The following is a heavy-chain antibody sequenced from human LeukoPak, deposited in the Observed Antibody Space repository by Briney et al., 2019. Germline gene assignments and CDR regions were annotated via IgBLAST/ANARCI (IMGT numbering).Heavy chain of an antibody. J-gene: IGHJ6*02. CDR1: GFTFSRYD. D-gene: IGHD6-13*01. Sequence: PGGSLRLSCVVSGFTFSRYDMNWVRQAPGKGLEWLSYISSSSTNIYYADSVKGRFTISRDNAKNSLYLQMNSLRDEDTAVYYCARDSSSTWYVSYGMDVWGQGTTVTVSS. CDR3: ARDSSSTWYVSYGMDV. CDR2: ISSSSTNI. V-gene: IGHV3-48*02.